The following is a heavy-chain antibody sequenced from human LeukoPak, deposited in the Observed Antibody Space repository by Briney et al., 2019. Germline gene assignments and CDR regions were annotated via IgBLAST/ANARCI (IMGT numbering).Heavy chain of an antibody. D-gene: IGHD3-9*01. CDR3: ARDLCRDILTGYYGDMDY. V-gene: IGHV1-46*01. CDR1: GYTFTSYY. J-gene: IGHJ4*02. CDR2: INPSGGST. Sequence: ASVKVSCKASGYTFTSYYMHWVRQAPGQGLEWMGIINPSGGSTSYAQKFQGRVTMTRDTSTSTVYMELSSLRSEDTAVYHCARDLCRDILTGYYGDMDYWGQGTLVTVSS.